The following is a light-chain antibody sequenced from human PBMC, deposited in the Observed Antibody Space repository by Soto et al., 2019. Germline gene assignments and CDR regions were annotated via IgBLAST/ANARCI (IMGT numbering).Light chain of an antibody. CDR2: DAS. V-gene: IGKV1-5*01. Sequence: DIQMTQSPSTLSGSVGDRVTITCRASQSISGWLAWYQQKPGKAPKLLIYDASSLESGVPSRFSGSGSGTEFTLTITRLEPEDFAVYYCQQYGGPVPWAFGQGTKVDIK. J-gene: IGKJ1*01. CDR1: QSISGW. CDR3: QQYGGPVPWA.